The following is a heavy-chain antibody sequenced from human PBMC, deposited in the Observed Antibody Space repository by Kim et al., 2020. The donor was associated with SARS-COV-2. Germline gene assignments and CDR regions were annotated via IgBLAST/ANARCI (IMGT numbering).Heavy chain of an antibody. CDR2: ISGSGGST. D-gene: IGHD2-2*01. CDR1: GFTFSSYA. Sequence: GGSLRLSCAASGFTFSSYAMSWVRQAPGKGLEWVSAISGSGGSTYYADSVKGRFTISRDNSKNTLYLQMNSLRAEDTAVYYCAKGHCSSTSCSGLYYWGQGTLVTGSS. V-gene: IGHV3-23*01. J-gene: IGHJ4*02. CDR3: AKGHCSSTSCSGLYY.